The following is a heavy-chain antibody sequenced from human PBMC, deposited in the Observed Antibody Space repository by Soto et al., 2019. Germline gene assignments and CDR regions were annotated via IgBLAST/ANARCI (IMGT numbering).Heavy chain of an antibody. CDR2: INHSGST. D-gene: IGHD4-4*01. V-gene: IGHV4-34*01. CDR3: ARGPRWTVTIAYYYYMDV. J-gene: IGHJ6*03. CDR1: GGSFSGYY. Sequence: PSETLSLTCAVYGGSFSGYYWSWIRQPPGKGLEWIGEINHSGSTNYNPSLKSRVTISVDTSKNQFSLKLSSVTAADTAVYYCARGPRWTVTIAYYYYMDVWGKGTTVT.